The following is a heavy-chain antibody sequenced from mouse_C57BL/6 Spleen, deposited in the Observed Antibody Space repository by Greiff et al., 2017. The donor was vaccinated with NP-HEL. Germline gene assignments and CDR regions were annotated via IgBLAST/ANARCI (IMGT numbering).Heavy chain of an antibody. Sequence: VKLQQPGAELVKPGASVKMSCKASGYTFTSYWITWVKQRPGQGLEWIGDIYPGSGSTNYNEKFKSKATLTVDTSSSTAYMQLSSLTSEDSAVYYCARRRYYGNYYAMDYWGQGTSVTVSS. CDR2: IYPGSGST. J-gene: IGHJ4*01. V-gene: IGHV1-55*01. CDR1: GYTFTSYW. CDR3: ARRRYYGNYYAMDY. D-gene: IGHD2-1*01.